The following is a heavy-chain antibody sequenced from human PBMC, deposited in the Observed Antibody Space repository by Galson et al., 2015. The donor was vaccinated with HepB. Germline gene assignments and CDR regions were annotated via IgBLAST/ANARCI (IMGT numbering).Heavy chain of an antibody. CDR1: GFAFSDYG. Sequence: SLRLSCAASGFAFSDYGMHWVRQAPGKGLEWVAVKSYDGSNKYYAESVRGRFTISRDNSKNMLYLQMNSLRPEDTAVYYCAKGPRRLWSTPRYYGMDVWGQGTTDTVSS. CDR3: AKGPRRLWSTPRYYGMDV. V-gene: IGHV3-30*18. J-gene: IGHJ6*02. CDR2: KSYDGSNK. D-gene: IGHD5-18*01.